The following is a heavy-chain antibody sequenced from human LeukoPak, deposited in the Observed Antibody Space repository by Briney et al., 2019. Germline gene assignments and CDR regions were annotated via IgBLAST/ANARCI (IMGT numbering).Heavy chain of an antibody. CDR2: IWYDGSNK. CDR1: GFTFSSYG. Sequence: GRSLRLSCAASGFTFSSYGMHWVRQAPGKGLEWVAVIWYDGSNKYYADSVKGRFTISRDNAKNTLYLQMNSLRAEDTAVYYCARVHYDFWSPKDYYMDVWGKGTTVTVSS. J-gene: IGHJ6*03. D-gene: IGHD3-3*01. V-gene: IGHV3-33*01. CDR3: ARVHYDFWSPKDYYMDV.